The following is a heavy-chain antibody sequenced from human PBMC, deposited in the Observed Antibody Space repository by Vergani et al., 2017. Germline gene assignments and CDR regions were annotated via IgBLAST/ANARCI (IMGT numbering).Heavy chain of an antibody. D-gene: IGHD3-10*01. CDR3: ARDGGFGELMMDY. CDR1: GGSLSSYY. CDR2: IYYSGST. V-gene: IGHV4-59*01. J-gene: IGHJ4*02. Sequence: QVQLQESGPGLVKPSETLSLTCTVSGGSLSSYYWRWIRQPPGKGLEWIGYIYYSGSTNYNPSLKSRVTISVDPSKNQFSLKLSSVTAADTAVYYCARDGGFGELMMDYWGQGTLVTVSS.